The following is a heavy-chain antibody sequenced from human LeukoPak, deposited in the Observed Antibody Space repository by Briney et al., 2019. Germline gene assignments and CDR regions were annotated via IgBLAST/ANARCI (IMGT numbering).Heavy chain of an antibody. D-gene: IGHD4-17*01. CDR3: AKDLTTVTSLFDY. CDR1: GFTFSSYG. Sequence: QTGGSLRLSCAASGFTFSSYGMHWVRQAPGKGLEWVAFIRYDGSNKYYADSVKGRFTISRDNSKNTLYLQMNSLRAEDTAVYYCAKDLTTVTSLFDYWGQGTLVTVSS. J-gene: IGHJ4*02. CDR2: IRYDGSNK. V-gene: IGHV3-30*02.